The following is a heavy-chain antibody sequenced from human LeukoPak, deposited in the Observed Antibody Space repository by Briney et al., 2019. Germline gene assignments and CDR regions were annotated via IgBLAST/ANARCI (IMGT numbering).Heavy chain of an antibody. V-gene: IGHV4-30-4*08. D-gene: IGHD4-17*01. CDR3: AKTTVTTSGILFDY. CDR1: GGSISSGDYY. CDR2: IYYSGST. J-gene: IGHJ4*02. Sequence: SQTLSLTCTVSGGSISSGDYYWSWIRQPPGKGLEWIGYIYYSGSTYYNPSLKSRVTISVGTSKNQFSLKLSSVTAADTAVYYCAKTTVTTSGILFDYWGQGTLVTVSS.